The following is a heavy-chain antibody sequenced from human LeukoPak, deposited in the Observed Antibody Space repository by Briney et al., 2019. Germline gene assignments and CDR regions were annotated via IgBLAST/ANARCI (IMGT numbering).Heavy chain of an antibody. CDR1: GFTFSSYG. J-gene: IGHJ4*02. CDR3: ARDPMIVGATPMYYFDY. D-gene: IGHD1-26*01. V-gene: IGHV3-33*01. Sequence: PGGSLRLSCAASGFTFSSYGMHWVRQAPGKGLEWVAVIWYDGSNKYYADSVKGRFTISRDNSKNTLYLQMNSLRAEDTAVYYCARDPMIVGATPMYYFDYWGQGTLVTVSS. CDR2: IWYDGSNK.